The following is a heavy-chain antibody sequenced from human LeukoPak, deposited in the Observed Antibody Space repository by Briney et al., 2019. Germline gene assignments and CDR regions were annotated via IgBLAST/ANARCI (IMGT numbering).Heavy chain of an antibody. J-gene: IGHJ4*02. V-gene: IGHV3-74*01. D-gene: IGHD6-19*01. CDR2: INTDGSST. CDR1: GFIFSSYW. CDR3: ARDRTIAVADSYFDY. Sequence: GGSLRLSCAASGFIFSSYWMHWVRHAPGKGLAWVSRINTDGSSTSYADSVKGRFTISRDNAKNTLYLQMNSLRAEDTAVYYCARDRTIAVADSYFDYWGQGTLVTVSS.